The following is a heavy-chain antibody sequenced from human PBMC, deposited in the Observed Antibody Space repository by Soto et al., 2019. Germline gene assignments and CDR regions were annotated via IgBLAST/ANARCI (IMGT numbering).Heavy chain of an antibody. CDR1: GGSFTDNY. CDR2: IYHNGNT. Sequence: QVRLQQWGAGLLKPSETLSVTCAVYGGSFTDNYWSWVRQPPGKRLEWIGEIYHNGNTNYSPSLKSRVTISIDTSKHQFSLRLTSVTAADTAVYYCASARWNFWGQGTLVTVSS. V-gene: IGHV4-34*01. D-gene: IGHD6-6*01. CDR3: ASARWNF. J-gene: IGHJ4*02.